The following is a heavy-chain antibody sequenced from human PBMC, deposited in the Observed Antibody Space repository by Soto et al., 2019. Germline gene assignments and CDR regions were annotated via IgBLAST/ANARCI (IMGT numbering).Heavy chain of an antibody. CDR2: INHRGSI. Sequence: QVQLQQWGAGLLKPSETLSLNCAVYGGSFSGYYWSWIRQPPGKGLEWIGEINHRGSINYNPSLKSRVTMSVDTSKNHFSLKLNSVTAADTAVFSCARGSRMGIPAASGRDYYYHGLDVWGQGTAVTVSS. CDR3: ARGSRMGIPAASGRDYYYHGLDV. V-gene: IGHV4-34*01. J-gene: IGHJ6*02. CDR1: GGSFSGYY. D-gene: IGHD6-13*01.